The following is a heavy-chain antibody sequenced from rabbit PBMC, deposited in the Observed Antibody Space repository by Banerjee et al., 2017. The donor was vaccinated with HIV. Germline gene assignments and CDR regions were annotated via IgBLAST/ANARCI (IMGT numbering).Heavy chain of an antibody. J-gene: IGHJ6*01. D-gene: IGHD7-1*01. CDR2: NAGDSSGCT. Sequence: QEQLVESGGGLVKPGASLTLTCTATGFSFRSSDYMCWVRQAPGKGLDWISCNAGDSSGCTNPATWAKGRFNYSKTASTTGTLQITSPTVADAATYFCATDTGTSFSRKGMILWAAGTLVTV. CDR1: GFSFRSSDY. CDR3: ATDTGTSFSRKGMIL. V-gene: IGHV1S45*01.